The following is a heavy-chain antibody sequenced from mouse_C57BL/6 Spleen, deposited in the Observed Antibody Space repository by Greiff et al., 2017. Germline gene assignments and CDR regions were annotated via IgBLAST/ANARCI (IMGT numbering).Heavy chain of an antibody. CDR1: GYTFTTYP. CDR2: FHPYNDDT. CDR3: ARRRHYYYGSSYWYCDV. D-gene: IGHD1-1*01. Sequence: QVQLQQSGAELVKPGASVKMSCKASGYTFTTYPIEWMKQNHGKSLEWIGNFHPYNDDTKYNEKFKGKATLTVEKSSSTVYLELSRLTSDDSAVYYCARRRHYYYGSSYWYCDVWGTGTTVTVSS. J-gene: IGHJ1*03. V-gene: IGHV1-47*01.